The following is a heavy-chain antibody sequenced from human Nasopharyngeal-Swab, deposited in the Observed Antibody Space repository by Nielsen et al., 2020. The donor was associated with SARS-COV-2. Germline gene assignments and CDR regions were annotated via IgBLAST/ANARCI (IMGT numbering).Heavy chain of an antibody. V-gene: IGHV5-10-1*01. J-gene: IGHJ6*03. CDR3: ARQIRFLEWLPYYYYYMDV. Sequence: GGSLRLSCKGSGYSFTSYWISWVRQMPGKGLEGMGRIDPSDSYTNYSPSLQGHVTISADKSISTAYPQWSSLKASDTAIYYCARQIRFLEWLPYYYYYMDVWGKGTTVTVSS. CDR2: IDPSDSYT. D-gene: IGHD3-3*01. CDR1: GYSFTSYW.